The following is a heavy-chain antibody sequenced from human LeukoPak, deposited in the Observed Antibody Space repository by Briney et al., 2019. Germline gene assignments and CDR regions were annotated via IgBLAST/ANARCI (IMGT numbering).Heavy chain of an antibody. CDR1: GGSISSYY. CDR2: IYYSGST. D-gene: IGHD6-13*01. Sequence: PSETLSLTCTVSGGSISSYYWSWIRQPPGKGLEWIGYIYYSGSTNYNPSLKSRVTISVDTSKNQFSPKLSSVTAADTAVYYCARDLLVGVAAAWGQGTLVTVSS. V-gene: IGHV4-59*01. J-gene: IGHJ4*02. CDR3: ARDLLVGVAAA.